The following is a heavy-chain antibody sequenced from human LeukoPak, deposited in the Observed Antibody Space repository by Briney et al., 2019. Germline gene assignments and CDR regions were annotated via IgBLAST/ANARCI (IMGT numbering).Heavy chain of an antibody. J-gene: IGHJ4*02. Sequence: PSETLSLTCTVSGGSISSSSYHWGWVRQPPGRGLEYIGNVYYSGSTYYNPSLKSRGTISVDTSKNQFSLKLSSVTAADTAVYYCAREVGSSSPFDYWGQGTLVTVSS. D-gene: IGHD6-6*01. CDR2: VYYSGST. CDR1: GGSISSSSYH. CDR3: AREVGSSSPFDY. V-gene: IGHV4-39*02.